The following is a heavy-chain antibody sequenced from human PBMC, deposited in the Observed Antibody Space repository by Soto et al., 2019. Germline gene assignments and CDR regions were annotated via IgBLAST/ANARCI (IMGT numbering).Heavy chain of an antibody. V-gene: IGHV1-58*01. CDR1: GFTFTSSA. CDR3: AADGGGFGEFSDGMDV. D-gene: IGHD3-10*01. J-gene: IGHJ6*02. CDR2: IVVGSGNT. Sequence: SVKVSCKASGFTFTSSAVQWVRQARGQRLEWIRWIVVGSGNTNYAQKFQERVTITRDMSTSTAYMELSSLRSENTVFFYCAADGGGFGEFSDGMDVWGQGTTVTVSS.